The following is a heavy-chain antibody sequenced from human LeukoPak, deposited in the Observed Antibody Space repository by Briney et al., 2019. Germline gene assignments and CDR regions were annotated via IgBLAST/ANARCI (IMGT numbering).Heavy chain of an antibody. CDR1: GGSISSYY. V-gene: IGHV4-59*01. Sequence: SETLSLTCTVSGGSISSYYWSWIRQPPGKGLEWIGYIYYSGSTNYNPSLKSRVTISVDTSKNQFSLKLSSVTAADTAVSYCARVGSGYDSGIDYWGQGTLVSASS. J-gene: IGHJ4*02. CDR2: IYYSGST. D-gene: IGHD5-12*01. CDR3: ARVGSGYDSGIDY.